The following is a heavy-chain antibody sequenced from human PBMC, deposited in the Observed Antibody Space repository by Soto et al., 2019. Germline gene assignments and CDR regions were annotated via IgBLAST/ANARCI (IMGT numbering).Heavy chain of an antibody. D-gene: IGHD3-10*01. Sequence: SETLSLTSTVSGGSISSSSYYWGWIRQPPGKGLEWIGGIYYSGSTYYNPSLKSRVTISVDTSKNQFSLKLSSVTAADTAVYYCAMVRGVITYYFDYWGQGTLVTVSS. CDR2: IYYSGST. CDR3: AMVRGVITYYFDY. J-gene: IGHJ4*02. CDR1: GGSISSSSYY. V-gene: IGHV4-39*01.